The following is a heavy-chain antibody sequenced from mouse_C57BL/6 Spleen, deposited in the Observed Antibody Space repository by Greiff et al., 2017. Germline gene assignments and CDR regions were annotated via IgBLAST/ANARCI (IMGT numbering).Heavy chain of an antibody. Sequence: EVQLQQSGPELVKPGASVKISCKASGYSFTGYYMNWVKQSPEKSLEWIGEINPSTGGTTYNQKFKAKATLTVDKSSSTAYMQLKSLTSEDSAVYYCARDYGYDGYWGQGTTLTVSS. CDR2: INPSTGGT. CDR3: ARDYGYDGY. D-gene: IGHD2-2*01. J-gene: IGHJ2*01. CDR1: GYSFTGYY. V-gene: IGHV1-42*01.